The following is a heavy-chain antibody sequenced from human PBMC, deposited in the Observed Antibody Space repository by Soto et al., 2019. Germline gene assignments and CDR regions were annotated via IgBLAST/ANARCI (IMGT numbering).Heavy chain of an antibody. CDR3: ARGFRVAATRRLVLPAEYFQH. CDR2: INHSGST. Sequence: QVQLQQWGAGLLKPSETLSLTCAVYGGSFSGYYWSWIRQPPGKGLEWIGEINHSGSTNYNPSLKGRVTISVDTSKNQFSLKLSSVTAADTAVYYCARGFRVAATRRLVLPAEYFQHWGQGTLVTVSS. V-gene: IGHV4-34*01. J-gene: IGHJ1*01. D-gene: IGHD2-15*01. CDR1: GGSFSGYY.